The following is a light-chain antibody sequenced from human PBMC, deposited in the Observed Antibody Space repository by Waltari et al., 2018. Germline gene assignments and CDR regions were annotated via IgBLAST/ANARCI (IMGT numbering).Light chain of an antibody. Sequence: QSALTQPASVSGSPGQSITISCTGTSSDVGASSYVSWYQQHPGKAPKLMIYDVSSRPSGVSNRFSGSKSGNTASLTISGLQAEDEADYYCSSYTSSSTRVFGTGTKVTVL. CDR2: DVS. CDR1: SSDVGASSY. J-gene: IGLJ1*01. V-gene: IGLV2-14*03. CDR3: SSYTSSSTRV.